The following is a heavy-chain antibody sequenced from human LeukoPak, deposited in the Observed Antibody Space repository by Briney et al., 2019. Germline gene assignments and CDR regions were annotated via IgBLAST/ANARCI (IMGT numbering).Heavy chain of an antibody. D-gene: IGHD6-13*01. CDR1: GFTFSSYA. J-gene: IGHJ4*02. Sequence: GGSLRLSCAASGFTFSSYAMSWVRQAPGKGLEWVSTISGSGDNTYYADSVKGRFTISRDSFMNTLYLQMSSLRAEDTAVYYCAKKYGSSWSYFDYWGQGTLVTVSS. V-gene: IGHV3-23*01. CDR3: AKKYGSSWSYFDY. CDR2: ISGSGDNT.